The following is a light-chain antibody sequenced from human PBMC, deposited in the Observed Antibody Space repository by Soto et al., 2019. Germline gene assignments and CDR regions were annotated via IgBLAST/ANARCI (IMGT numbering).Light chain of an antibody. CDR2: EVS. J-gene: IGLJ1*01. CDR3: SSFTGAYTLV. Sequence: QSALTQPASVSGSAGQSIAISCTGTSSDVGGYNYVSWYQQHPGKAPKLLLSEVSKRPSGVSDRFSGSKSGNTASLTISGLQTQDEADYYCSSFTGAYTLVFGTGTKVTVL. CDR1: SSDVGGYNY. V-gene: IGLV2-14*01.